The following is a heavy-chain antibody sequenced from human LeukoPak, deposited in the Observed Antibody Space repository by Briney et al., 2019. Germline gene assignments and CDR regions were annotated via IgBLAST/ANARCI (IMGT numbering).Heavy chain of an antibody. J-gene: IGHJ6*02. CDR2: IIPILGIA. CDR3: ARKSPSDGLRYFDWSPSGGYYYGMDV. CDR1: GGTFSSYA. D-gene: IGHD3-9*01. Sequence: ASVKVSCKASGGTFSSYAISWVRQAPGQGLEWMGRIIPILGIANYAQKFQGRVTITADKSTSTAYMELSSLRSEDTAVYYCARKSPSDGLRYFDWSPSGGYYYGMDVWGQGTTVTVSS. V-gene: IGHV1-69*04.